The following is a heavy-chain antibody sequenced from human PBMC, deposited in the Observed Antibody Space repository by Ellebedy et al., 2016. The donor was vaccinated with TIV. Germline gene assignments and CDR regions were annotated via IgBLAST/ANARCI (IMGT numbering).Heavy chain of an antibody. CDR1: GFTFRRFW. CDR2: INQGGSET. V-gene: IGHV3-7*01. D-gene: IGHD5-12*01. CDR3: ASAARGSGAYESF. Sequence: PGGSLRLSCAASGFTFRRFWMAWVPQAPGRGPEWVATINQGGSETYYVDSVKGRFTISKDNSKNSLYLQMNSLKADDTALYYCASAARGSGAYESFWGQGTLVTVSS. J-gene: IGHJ4*02.